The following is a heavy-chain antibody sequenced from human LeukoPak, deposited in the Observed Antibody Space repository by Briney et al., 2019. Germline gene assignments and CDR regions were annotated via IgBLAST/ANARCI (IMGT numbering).Heavy chain of an antibody. CDR2: ISGSGGST. D-gene: IGHD2-15*01. V-gene: IGHV3-23*01. CDR3: ARDPRGGGLSYFDY. J-gene: IGHJ4*02. CDR1: GFTFSSYG. Sequence: GGSLRLSCAASGFTFSSYGMSWVRQAPGKGLEWVSAISGSGGSTYYADSVKGRFTISRDNSKNTLYLQMNSLRAEDTAVYYCARDPRGGGLSYFDYWGQGILVTVSS.